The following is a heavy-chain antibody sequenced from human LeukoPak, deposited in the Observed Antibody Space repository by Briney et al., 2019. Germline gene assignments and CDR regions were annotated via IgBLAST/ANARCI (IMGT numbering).Heavy chain of an antibody. J-gene: IGHJ6*03. Sequence: GGSLRLSCAASGFTVSTNYMNWVRQAPGKGLEWVSVLYSSGATFYADSVKGRFTISRDNSKNTVYLQMNSLRAEDTAVYYCASPPGPYYVWGSYRYYYMDVWGKGTTVTVSS. D-gene: IGHD3-16*02. CDR3: ASPPGPYYVWGSYRYYYMDV. CDR1: GFTVSTNY. CDR2: LYSSGAT. V-gene: IGHV3-53*01.